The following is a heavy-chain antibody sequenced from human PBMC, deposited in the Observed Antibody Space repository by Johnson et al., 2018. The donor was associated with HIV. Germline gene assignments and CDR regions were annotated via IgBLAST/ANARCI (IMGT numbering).Heavy chain of an antibody. CDR2: ISYDGNNT. CDR3: AKPMGGDDAFDI. CDR1: GLSFSNFG. Sequence: QVQLMESGGGVVQPGKSLTLSCVVSGLSFSNFGIHWVRQAPGKGLEWVAVISYDGNNTYYADSVKGRFTISRDNSKNTLYLQMNSLRAEDTAVYYCAKPMGGDDAFDIWGQGTTVTVSS. V-gene: IGHV3-30*18. J-gene: IGHJ3*02. D-gene: IGHD3-16*01.